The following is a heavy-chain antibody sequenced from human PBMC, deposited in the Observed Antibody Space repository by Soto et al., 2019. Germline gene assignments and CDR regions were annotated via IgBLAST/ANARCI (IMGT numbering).Heavy chain of an antibody. CDR2: IYYSGST. CDR3: ARAVKGVATTFDY. D-gene: IGHD5-12*01. CDR1: GGSISSYY. Sequence: PSETLSLTCTVSGGSISSYYWSWIRQPPGKGLEWIGYIYYSGSTNYNPSLKSRVTISVDTSKNQFSLKLSSVTAADTAVYYCARAVKGVATTFDYWGQGTLVTVSS. J-gene: IGHJ4*02. V-gene: IGHV4-59*01.